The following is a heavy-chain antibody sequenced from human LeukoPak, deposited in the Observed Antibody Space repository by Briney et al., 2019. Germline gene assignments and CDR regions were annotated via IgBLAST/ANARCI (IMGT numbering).Heavy chain of an antibody. Sequence: GGSLRLSCAASGFTFSSYAMNWVRQAPGKGLEWVSAISGSGGSTYYADSVKGRFTISRDNSKNTLYLQMNSLRAEDTAVYYCAKVATIFGVVIRGYFDYWGQGTLVTVSS. CDR1: GFTFSSYA. CDR3: AKVATIFGVVIRGYFDY. V-gene: IGHV3-23*01. J-gene: IGHJ4*02. CDR2: ISGSGGST. D-gene: IGHD3-3*01.